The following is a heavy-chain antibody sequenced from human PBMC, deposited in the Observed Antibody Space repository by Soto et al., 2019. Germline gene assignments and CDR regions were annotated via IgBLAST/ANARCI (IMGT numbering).Heavy chain of an antibody. Sequence: QVHLVESGGGVVQPGRSLRLSCAASGFSFSTYGMHWVRQAPGKGLEWVAFISNDGSNKYYADSVKGRFTISRDNSKNTQYLQMNSLRAEDTAVYYCVKGFGNYWAFDYWGQGNLVTVSS. CDR3: VKGFGNYWAFDY. CDR1: GFSFSTYG. D-gene: IGHD1-26*01. CDR2: ISNDGSNK. J-gene: IGHJ4*02. V-gene: IGHV3-30*18.